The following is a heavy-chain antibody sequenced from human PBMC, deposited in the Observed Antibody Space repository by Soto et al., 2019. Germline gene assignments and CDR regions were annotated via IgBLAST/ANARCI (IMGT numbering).Heavy chain of an antibody. V-gene: IGHV3-7*03. CDR1: GFTFSSYW. CDR2: IKQDGSEK. J-gene: IGHJ4*02. CDR3: ARDITHPTYYDPPPV. Sequence: GGSLRLSCAASGFTFSSYWMSWVRQAPGKGLEWVANIKQDGSEKYYVDSVKGRFTISRDNAKNSLYLQMNSLRAEDTAVYYCARDITHPTYYDPPPVWGQGTLVTVSS. D-gene: IGHD3-22*01.